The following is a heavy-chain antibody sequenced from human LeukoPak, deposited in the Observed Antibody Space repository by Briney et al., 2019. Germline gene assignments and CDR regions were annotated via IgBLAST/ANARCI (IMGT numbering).Heavy chain of an antibody. Sequence: QPGGSLRLSCAASGFTFDDYAMHWVRQAPGKGLEWVSGISWNSGSIGYADSVKGRFTISRDNAKNSLYLQMNSLRAEDTALYYCAKASIRGYSYGNPRNAFDIWGQGTMVTVSS. CDR2: ISWNSGSI. CDR3: AKASIRGYSYGNPRNAFDI. J-gene: IGHJ3*02. CDR1: GFTFDDYA. V-gene: IGHV3-9*01. D-gene: IGHD5-18*01.